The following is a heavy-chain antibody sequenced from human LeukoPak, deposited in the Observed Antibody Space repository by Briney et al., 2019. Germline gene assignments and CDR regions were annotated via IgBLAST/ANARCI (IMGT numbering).Heavy chain of an antibody. CDR1: GYTLTELS. J-gene: IGHJ4*02. V-gene: IGHV1-24*01. CDR3: ATEEYYYDSGSYSKAFDY. CDR2: FDPEDGET. Sequence: ASVKVSCKVSGYTLTELSMHWVRQAPGKGLEWMGGFDPEDGETIYAQKFQGRVTMTEDTSTDTAYMELSSLRSEDTAVYYCATEEYYYDSGSYSKAFDYWGQGTLVTVSS. D-gene: IGHD3-10*01.